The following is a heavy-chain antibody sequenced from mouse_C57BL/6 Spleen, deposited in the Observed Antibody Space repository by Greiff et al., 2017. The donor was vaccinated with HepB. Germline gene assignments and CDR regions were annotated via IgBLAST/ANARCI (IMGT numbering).Heavy chain of an antibody. CDR2: IEPSDSYT. Sequence: QVQLQQPGAELVKPGASVKLSCKASGYTFTSYWMQWVKQRPGQGLEWIGEIEPSDSYTNSNQKFKGKATLTVDTSSSTAYMQLSSLTSEDSAVYYCARPYYDYDGFAYWGQGTLVTVSA. V-gene: IGHV1-50*01. CDR3: ARPYYDYDGFAY. J-gene: IGHJ3*01. D-gene: IGHD2-4*01. CDR1: GYTFTSYW.